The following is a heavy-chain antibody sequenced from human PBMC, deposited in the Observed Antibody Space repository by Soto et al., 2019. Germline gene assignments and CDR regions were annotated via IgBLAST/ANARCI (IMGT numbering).Heavy chain of an antibody. CDR3: ARSATGWGSYPPVPSDP. CDR1: GGSISSGDYY. D-gene: IGHD3-16*02. Sequence: QVQLQESGPGLVKPSQTLSLTCTVSGGSISSGDYYWSWIRQPPGKGLEWIGYIYYSGSTYYNPSLKSRVTISVDTSKNQFSLKLSSVTAADTAVYYCARSATGWGSYPPVPSDPWGQGTLVTVSS. V-gene: IGHV4-30-4*01. CDR2: IYYSGST. J-gene: IGHJ5*02.